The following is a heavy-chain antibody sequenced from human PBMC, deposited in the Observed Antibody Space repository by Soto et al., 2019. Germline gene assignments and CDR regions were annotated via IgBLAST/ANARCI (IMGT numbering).Heavy chain of an antibody. D-gene: IGHD1-20*01. CDR1: GYTFTCYY. CDR2: INPNSGGT. Sequence: ASVKGSCKASGYTFTCYYMHWVRQAPGQGLEWMGWINPNSGGTNYAQKFQGWVTMTRDTSISTAYMELSRLRSDDTAVYYCAIQYNWNDGFVWFDPWGQGTLVTVSS. V-gene: IGHV1-2*04. CDR3: AIQYNWNDGFVWFDP. J-gene: IGHJ5*02.